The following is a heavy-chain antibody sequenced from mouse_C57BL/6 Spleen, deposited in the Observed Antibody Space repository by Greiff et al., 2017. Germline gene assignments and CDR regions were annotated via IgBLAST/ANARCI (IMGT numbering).Heavy chain of an antibody. CDR1: GYAFSSSW. J-gene: IGHJ3*01. V-gene: IGHV1-82*01. D-gene: IGHD1-1*01. Sequence: VQLQESGPELVKPGASVKISCKASGYAFSSSWMNWVKQRPGKGLEWIGRIYPGDGDTNYNGKFKGKATLTADKSSSTAYMQLSSLTSEESAVYVCARGPYYCGNSPFAYWGKGTLVTVSA. CDR3: ARGPYYCGNSPFAY. CDR2: IYPGDGDT.